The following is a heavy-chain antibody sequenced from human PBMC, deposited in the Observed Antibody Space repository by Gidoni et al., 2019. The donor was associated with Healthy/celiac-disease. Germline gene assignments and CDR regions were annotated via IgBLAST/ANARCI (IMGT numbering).Heavy chain of an antibody. CDR2: LYYSGST. D-gene: IGHD2-8*01. CDR3: AGQPVVYRTVALATAFDI. V-gene: IGHV4-59*01. CDR1: GGSISSYY. Sequence: QVQLQESGPGLVKPSETLSLTCTVSGGSISSYYWSWIRQPPGKGLEWIGYLYYSGSTNYNPSLKSRVTISVDTSKNQFSLKLSSVTAADTAVYYCAGQPVVYRTVALATAFDIWGQGTMVTVSS. J-gene: IGHJ3*02.